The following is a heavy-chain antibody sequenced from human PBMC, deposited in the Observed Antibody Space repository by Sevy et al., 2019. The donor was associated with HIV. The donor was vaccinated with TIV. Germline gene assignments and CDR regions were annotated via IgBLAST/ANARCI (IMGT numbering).Heavy chain of an antibody. CDR2: IKQDGSEK. V-gene: IGHV3-7*01. D-gene: IGHD4-17*01. Sequence: GGSLRLSCAASGFTFSIYWMTWVRQAPGKGLEWVANIKQDGSEKYYVDSVKGRFTISRDNAKNSLYLQMNSLRADDTAVYYCASDWGDDFDDRRASYYYFYGMDVWGQGTTVTVSS. J-gene: IGHJ6*02. CDR3: ASDWGDDFDDRRASYYYFYGMDV. CDR1: GFTFSIYW.